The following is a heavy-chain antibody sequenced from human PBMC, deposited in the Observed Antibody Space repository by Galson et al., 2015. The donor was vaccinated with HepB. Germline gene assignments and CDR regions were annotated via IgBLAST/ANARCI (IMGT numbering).Heavy chain of an antibody. D-gene: IGHD3-9*01. Sequence: SLRLSCAASGFTFSSYAMHWVRQAPGKGLEWVAVISYDGSNKYYADSVKGRFTISRDNSKNTLYLQMNSLRAEDTAVYYCAREVYDILTGYYNGFDYWGQGTLVTVSS. CDR1: GFTFSSYA. V-gene: IGHV3-30-3*01. CDR2: ISYDGSNK. J-gene: IGHJ4*02. CDR3: AREVYDILTGYYNGFDY.